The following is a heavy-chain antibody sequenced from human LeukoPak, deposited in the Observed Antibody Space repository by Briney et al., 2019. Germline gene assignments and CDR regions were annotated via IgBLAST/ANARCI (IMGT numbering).Heavy chain of an antibody. V-gene: IGHV4-59*01. CDR2: IYYSGST. D-gene: IGHD2-15*01. Sequence: SETLSLTCTVSGGSISSYYWSWIRQPPGKGLEWIGYIYYSGSTNYNPSLKSRVTISVDTSKNQFSLKLSSVTAADTAVYYCAREGPLLEYCSGGSCSGPDAFDIWGQGTMVTVSS. J-gene: IGHJ3*02. CDR1: GGSISSYY. CDR3: AREGPLLEYCSGGSCSGPDAFDI.